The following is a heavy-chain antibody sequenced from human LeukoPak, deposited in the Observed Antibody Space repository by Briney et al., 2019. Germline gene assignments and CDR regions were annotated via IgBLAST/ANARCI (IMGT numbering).Heavy chain of an antibody. Sequence: GGSLRLSCAASGFAVSSNYMSWVRQAPGKGLEWVSVIYSGGSTYYADSVKGRFTISRDNSKNTLYLQMNSLRAEDTAVYCCARFGRGYYFDYWGQGTLVTVSS. CDR3: ARFGRGYYFDY. J-gene: IGHJ4*02. V-gene: IGHV3-53*01. D-gene: IGHD3/OR15-3a*01. CDR1: GFAVSSNY. CDR2: IYSGGST.